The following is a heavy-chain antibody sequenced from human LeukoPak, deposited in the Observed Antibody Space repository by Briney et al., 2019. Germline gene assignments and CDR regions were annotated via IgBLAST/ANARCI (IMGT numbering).Heavy chain of an antibody. J-gene: IGHJ6*03. D-gene: IGHD3-16*01. V-gene: IGHV3-21*01. CDR3: ARAMFGYYMDV. CDR1: GFMFKNYN. CDR2: ISSSSTYI. Sequence: GGSLRLSCAGSGFMFKNYNMNWVRQAPGKGLEWVSSISSSSTYIDFADSVRGRFTISRDNTKNSLYLRVNSLRVEDTAVYYCARAMFGYYMDVWGKGTTVTVSS.